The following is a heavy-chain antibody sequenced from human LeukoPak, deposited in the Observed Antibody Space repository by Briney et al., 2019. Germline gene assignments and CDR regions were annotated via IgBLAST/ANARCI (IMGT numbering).Heavy chain of an antibody. J-gene: IGHJ4*02. V-gene: IGHV1-24*01. D-gene: IGHD5-18*01. CDR2: FDPEDGET. CDR3: ATLKRGYSYGPFDY. Sequence: ASVKVSCKVSGYTLTELSMHWVRQAPGKGLEWMGGFDPEDGETIYAQKFQGRVTMTEDTSTDTAYMELSSLRSEDTAVHYCATLKRGYSYGPFDYWGQGTLVTVSS. CDR1: GYTLTELS.